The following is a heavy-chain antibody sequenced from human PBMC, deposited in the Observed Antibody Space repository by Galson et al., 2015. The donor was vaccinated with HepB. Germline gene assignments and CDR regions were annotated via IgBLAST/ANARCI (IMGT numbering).Heavy chain of an antibody. CDR2: ISGNGVRT. CDR1: GFTFSNYD. Sequence: SLRLSCAASGFTFSNYDMGWVRHAPGKGLEWVSGISGNGVRTYYADSVKGRFSISRDNSKDTLYLQMNSLRAEDTAVYYCVKGWLDYWGQGTLVTVSS. D-gene: IGHD2-15*01. V-gene: IGHV3-23*01. J-gene: IGHJ4*02. CDR3: VKGWLDY.